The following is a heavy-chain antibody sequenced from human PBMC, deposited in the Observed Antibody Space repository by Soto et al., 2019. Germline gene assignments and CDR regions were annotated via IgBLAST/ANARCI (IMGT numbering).Heavy chain of an antibody. D-gene: IGHD3-10*01. J-gene: IGHJ5*02. CDR2: INHSGST. CDR3: ARAPDFHTYYYGSGSYYPGENWFDP. Sequence: SETLSLTCAVYGGSFSGYYWSWIRQPPGKGLEWIGEINHSGSTNYNPSLKSRVTISVDTSKNQFSLKLSSVTAADTAVYYCARAPDFHTYYYGSGSYYPGENWFDPWGQGTLVTVSS. CDR1: GGSFSGYY. V-gene: IGHV4-34*01.